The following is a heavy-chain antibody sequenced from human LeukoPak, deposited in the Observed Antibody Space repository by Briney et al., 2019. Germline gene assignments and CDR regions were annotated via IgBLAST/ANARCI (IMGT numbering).Heavy chain of an antibody. V-gene: IGHV4-59*08. CDR3: ARKPNKNFFDY. Sequence: SETLSLTCTVSGGSISSYYWSWIRQPPGKGLEWIGYIYYSGGTNYNPSLKSRVTMSVDTSRNQFSLKVTSATAADTAVYYCARKPNKNFFDYWGPGTPVTVSS. J-gene: IGHJ4*02. CDR2: IYYSGGT. CDR1: GGSISSYY.